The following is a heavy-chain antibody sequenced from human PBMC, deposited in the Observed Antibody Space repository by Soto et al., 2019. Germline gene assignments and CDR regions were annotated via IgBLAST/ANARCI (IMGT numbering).Heavy chain of an antibody. CDR2: ISSDGSRT. V-gene: IGHV3-74*01. J-gene: IGHJ4*02. D-gene: IGHD6-19*01. CDR3: ARDRGDSGRPYYLDC. CDR1: GFTFSGYW. Sequence: EVQLVESGGGLLQPGGSLRLSCAASGFTFSGYWMHWVRQAPGKGLVWVSRISSDGSRTTYADSVKGRFTISRDNAKNTLFLQMNNLRADDTAVYYCARDRGDSGRPYYLDCWGQGTLVTVSS.